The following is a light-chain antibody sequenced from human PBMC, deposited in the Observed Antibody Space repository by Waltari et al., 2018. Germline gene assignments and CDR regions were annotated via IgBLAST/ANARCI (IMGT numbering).Light chain of an antibody. V-gene: IGLV2-14*03. Sequence: QSALTQPASVSGSPGQSITISCTGTSSDIGRYNYVSWYQHHPGKAPKLMIFDVNNRPSGVSNRFSGSKSGNTASLTISGLQAEDEADYYCSSYTTTSSLLVVFGVGTKLTVL. CDR3: SSYTTTSSLLVV. CDR1: SSDIGRYNY. CDR2: DVN. J-gene: IGLJ2*01.